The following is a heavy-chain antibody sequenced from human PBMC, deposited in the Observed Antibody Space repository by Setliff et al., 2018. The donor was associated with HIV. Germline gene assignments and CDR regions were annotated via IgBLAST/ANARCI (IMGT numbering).Heavy chain of an antibody. CDR2: IHHSGST. CDR1: GGSFSAYY. Sequence: TLSLTCAVYGGSFSAYYWSWIRQPPGKGLEWIGEIHHSGSTNYNPSLKSRVTISVDTSKKHFSLKLTSVTAADTAMYYCAREDSDGYVDIWGQGTLVTVSS. V-gene: IGHV4-34*01. D-gene: IGHD2-21*01. CDR3: AREDSDGYVDI. J-gene: IGHJ4*02.